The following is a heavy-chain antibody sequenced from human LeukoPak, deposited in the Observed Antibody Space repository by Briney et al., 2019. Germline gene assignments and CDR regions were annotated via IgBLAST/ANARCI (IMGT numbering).Heavy chain of an antibody. CDR2: VCYSEIT. CDR3: AKHGIRYFDWLLPHFVY. V-gene: IGHV4-39*01. J-gene: IGHJ4*02. CDR1: SRSINIINYY. D-gene: IGHD3-9*01. Sequence: PSETVSLTCTVSSRSINIINYYRRRIRQPPAEGLEWIGRVCYSEITHYLPSLKSRVTISVDTSKNQFSLKLSSVTAADTAVYYCAKHGIRYFDWLLPHFVYCGQGTLVTVSS.